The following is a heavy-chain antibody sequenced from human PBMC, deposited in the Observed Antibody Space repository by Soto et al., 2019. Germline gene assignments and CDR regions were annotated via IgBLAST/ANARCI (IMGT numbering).Heavy chain of an antibody. D-gene: IGHD1-7*01. Sequence: QVQLVQSGAEVKKSGASVKVSCKASGYTFTGYYIHWVRQAPGQRPEWVGELGPHSGGTKYAQKVQGRVTITRDTAISTVYMELSNLSPDDTAVYYCGRGRSGELVIFYWGQGTLVTVYS. CDR2: LGPHSGGT. J-gene: IGHJ4*02. CDR1: GYTFTGYY. CDR3: GRGRSGELVIFY. V-gene: IGHV1-2*02.